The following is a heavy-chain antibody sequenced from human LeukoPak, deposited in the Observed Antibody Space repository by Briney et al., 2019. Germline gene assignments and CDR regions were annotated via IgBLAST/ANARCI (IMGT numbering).Heavy chain of an antibody. Sequence: GASVKVSCKASGYTFTGYHIHWVRQAPGQGFEWMGWINPNGGGTNYAQKFQGRVSMTRDTSISTAYMELTRLTSDDTAVYYCARTYRSAWYEGIDYWGQGTLVIVSS. CDR1: GYTFTGYH. CDR3: ARTYRSAWYEGIDY. CDR2: INPNGGGT. V-gene: IGHV1-2*02. J-gene: IGHJ4*02. D-gene: IGHD6-19*01.